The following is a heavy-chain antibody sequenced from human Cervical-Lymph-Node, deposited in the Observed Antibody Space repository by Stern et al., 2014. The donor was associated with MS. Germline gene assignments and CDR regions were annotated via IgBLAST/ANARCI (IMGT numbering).Heavy chain of an antibody. J-gene: IGHJ3*01. CDR3: AKGRTIFDAFDL. D-gene: IGHD3-3*01. CDR1: GFIFDDHA. CDR2: ISWNSNSI. V-gene: IGHV3-9*01. Sequence: QLVESGGGLVQPGRSLRLSCATSGFIFDDHAMHWVRQGPGKGLEWVSGISWNSNSIGYADSVKGRVTISRDNAKNSLHLQMNSLGAEDTALYYCAKGRTIFDAFDLWGQGTLVTVSS.